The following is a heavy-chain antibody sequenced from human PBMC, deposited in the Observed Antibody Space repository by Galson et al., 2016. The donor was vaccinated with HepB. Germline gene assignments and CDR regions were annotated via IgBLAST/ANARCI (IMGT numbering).Heavy chain of an antibody. CDR3: ARDHNAGWFTCIDT. J-gene: IGHJ5*02. CDR2: TYSRSKWYN. Sequence: CAISGDSVSNNSAAWNWIRQSPSRGLEWLGRTYSRSKWYNDYAESLRGRLTINPDTAKNQVSLHLDSLTPDGSAIYYCARDHNAGWFTCIDTWGQGTLVTVSS. V-gene: IGHV6-1*01. D-gene: IGHD6-19*01. CDR1: GDSVSNNSAA.